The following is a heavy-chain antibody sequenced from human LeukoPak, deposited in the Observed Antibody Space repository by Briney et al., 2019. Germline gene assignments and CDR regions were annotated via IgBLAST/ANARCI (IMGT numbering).Heavy chain of an antibody. CDR3: ARTYYYDSSGYYYPAYFDY. J-gene: IGHJ4*02. Sequence: GESLKISCKGSGYSFTTYWIGWVRQMPGKGLEWMGIIYPGDSDTRYSPSFQGQVTISADRSISTAYLQWSSLKASDTAMYYCARTYYYDSSGYYYPAYFDYWGQGTLATVSS. CDR2: IYPGDSDT. V-gene: IGHV5-51*01. CDR1: GYSFTTYW. D-gene: IGHD3-22*01.